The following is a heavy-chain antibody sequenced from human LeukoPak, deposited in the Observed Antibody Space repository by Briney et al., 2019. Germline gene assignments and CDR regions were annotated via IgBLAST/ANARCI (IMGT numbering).Heavy chain of an antibody. Sequence: VSSVKVSCKASGGTFSSYAISWVRQAPGQGLEWMGRIIPIFGTANYAQKFQGRVTITTDESTSTAYMELSSLRSEDTAVYYRASSRGSPRPWGQGTLVTVSS. D-gene: IGHD5-12*01. V-gene: IGHV1-69*05. CDR2: IIPIFGTA. J-gene: IGHJ5*02. CDR3: ASSRGSPRP. CDR1: GGTFSSYA.